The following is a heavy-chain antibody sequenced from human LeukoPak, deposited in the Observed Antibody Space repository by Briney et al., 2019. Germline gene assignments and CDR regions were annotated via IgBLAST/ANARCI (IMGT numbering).Heavy chain of an antibody. D-gene: IGHD3-22*01. V-gene: IGHV1-69*13. CDR3: AREGGDSSGYYFDY. CDR1: GGTFSSNA. CDR2: IIPIFGTA. Sequence: ASVKVSCKASGGTFSSNAISWVRQAPGQGLEWMGGIIPIFGTANYAQKFQGRVTITADESTSTAYMELSSLRSEDTAVYYCAREGGDSSGYYFDYWGQGTLVTVSS. J-gene: IGHJ4*02.